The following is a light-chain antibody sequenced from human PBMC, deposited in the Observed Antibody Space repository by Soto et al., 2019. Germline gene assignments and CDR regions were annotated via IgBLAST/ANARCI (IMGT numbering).Light chain of an antibody. CDR3: HHYGSWWT. Sequence: EIVMTQSPATLSVSPGERVTLSCRASQSVGSGLAWYQQKPGQAPRLLIYAASTRATGIPARFSGSGSGTEFTLTISTLESEDFAIDYCHHYGSWWTFGQGTKVEIK. CDR1: QSVGSG. CDR2: AAS. V-gene: IGKV3-15*01. J-gene: IGKJ1*01.